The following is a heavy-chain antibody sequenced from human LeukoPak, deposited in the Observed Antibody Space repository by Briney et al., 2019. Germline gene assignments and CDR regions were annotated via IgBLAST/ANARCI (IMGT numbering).Heavy chain of an antibody. CDR3: ARVTDWNDLDY. CDR1: GASISGYY. CDR2: IISTGTI. J-gene: IGHJ4*02. D-gene: IGHD1-1*01. Sequence: PSETLSLTCTVSGASISGYYWSWIRQPPGKRLEWIGHIISTGTINYNPSLKSRVTISIDTSKNQLSLQLTSVTAADTAVYYCARVTDWNDLDYWGQGTLVTVSS. V-gene: IGHV4-59*01.